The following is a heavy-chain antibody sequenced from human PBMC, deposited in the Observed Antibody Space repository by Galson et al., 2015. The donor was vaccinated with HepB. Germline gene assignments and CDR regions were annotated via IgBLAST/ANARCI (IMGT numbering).Heavy chain of an antibody. V-gene: IGHV1-69*10. J-gene: IGHJ4*02. Sequence: SVKVSCKASGDTFGAYGVTWVRQAAGQGLEWMGGIIPILGAGNNAQKFQGRVTITADKSTGTAYMALSSLSSEDTAVYYCARDAPIAIFGVTITSYLDSWGQGTLVTVST. D-gene: IGHD3-3*01. CDR2: IIPILGAG. CDR1: GDTFGAYG. CDR3: ARDAPIAIFGVTITSYLDS.